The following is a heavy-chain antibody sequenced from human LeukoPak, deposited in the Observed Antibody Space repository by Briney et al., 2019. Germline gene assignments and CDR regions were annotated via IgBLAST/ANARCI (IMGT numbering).Heavy chain of an antibody. D-gene: IGHD5-18*01. CDR2: IYYSGST. Sequence: SGTLSLTCTVSGGSISSYYWSWIRQPPGKGLEWIGYIYYSGSTNYNPSLKSRVTISVDTSKNQFSLKLSSVTAADTAVYYCARSGYSYGYSWFDPWGQGTLVTVSS. V-gene: IGHV4-59*01. CDR1: GGSISSYY. J-gene: IGHJ5*02. CDR3: ARSGYSYGYSWFDP.